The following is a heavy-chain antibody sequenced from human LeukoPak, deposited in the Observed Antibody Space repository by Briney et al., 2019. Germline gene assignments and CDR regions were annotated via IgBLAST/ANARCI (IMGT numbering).Heavy chain of an antibody. D-gene: IGHD4-17*01. Sequence: SETLSLTCTVSGGSISSSSYYWGWIRQPPGKGLEWIGSTYYSGSTYYNPSLKSRVTISVDTSKNQFSLQLSSVTAADTAVYYCARDHGDFAFDIWGQGTMVTVSS. CDR3: ARDHGDFAFDI. J-gene: IGHJ3*02. CDR2: TYYSGST. CDR1: GGSISSSSYY. V-gene: IGHV4-39*07.